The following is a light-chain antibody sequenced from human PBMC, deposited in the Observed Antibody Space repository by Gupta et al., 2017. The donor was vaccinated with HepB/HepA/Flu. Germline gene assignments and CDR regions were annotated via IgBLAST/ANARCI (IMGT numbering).Light chain of an antibody. CDR1: QNIRNY. CDR3: QQRDSTPYT. J-gene: IGKJ2*01. V-gene: IGKV1-39*01. Sequence: DIRMTQSPSSLSASVGDRVTITCRASQNIRNYLNWYQQKPGKAPKLLIYAASSLQSGVPSRFSGSGSGTDFTLTISSRQPEDFATYYCQQRDSTPYTFGQGTKLEIK. CDR2: AAS.